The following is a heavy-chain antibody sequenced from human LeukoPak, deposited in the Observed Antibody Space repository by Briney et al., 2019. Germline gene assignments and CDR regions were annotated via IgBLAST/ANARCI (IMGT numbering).Heavy chain of an antibody. D-gene: IGHD3-10*01. CDR3: ARLELHFYYMDV. CDR2: IYTSGST. V-gene: IGHV4-61*10. Sequence: SETLSLTCTVSGGSGSRGSYYWSWIRQPAGKGLEWIGRIYTSGSTNYNPSLKSRVTISVDTSKNQFSLKLSSVTAADTAVYYCARLELHFYYMDVWGKGTTVTVSS. CDR1: GGSGSRGSYY. J-gene: IGHJ6*03.